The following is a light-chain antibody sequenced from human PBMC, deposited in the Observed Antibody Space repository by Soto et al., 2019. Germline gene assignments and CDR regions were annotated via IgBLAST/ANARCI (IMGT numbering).Light chain of an antibody. J-gene: IGKJ1*01. CDR1: QSVTSSY. CDR2: AAS. V-gene: IGKV3-20*01. CDR3: QQYGDSPWT. Sequence: EVVMTQSPGTLSLSPVERATLSCRASQSVTSSYLAWYQQKAGQAPRLLIYAASSRATGIPDRFRGSGSGTDFTLTISRLEPEDFAVYYCQQYGDSPWTFGQGTKVDIK.